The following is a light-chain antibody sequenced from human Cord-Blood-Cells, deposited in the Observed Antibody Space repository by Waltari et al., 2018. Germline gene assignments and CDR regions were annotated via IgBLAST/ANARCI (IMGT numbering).Light chain of an antibody. CDR2: GAS. CDR1: QSVSSN. CDR3: QQYNNWPSWT. V-gene: IGKV3-15*01. J-gene: IGKJ1*01. Sequence: EIVMTQSPANLSVSPGESAHLSCRASQSVSSNLAWYQQKPGQAPRLLIYGASTRATGIPARFSGSGSGTEFTLTISSLQSEDFAVYYCQQYNNWPSWTFGQGTKLEIK.